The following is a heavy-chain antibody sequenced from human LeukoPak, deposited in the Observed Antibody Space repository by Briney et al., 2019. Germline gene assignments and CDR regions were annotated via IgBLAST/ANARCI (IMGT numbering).Heavy chain of an antibody. D-gene: IGHD6-13*01. CDR3: AKAEGSSWYFLY. J-gene: IGHJ4*02. CDR1: GFTFSSYG. CDR2: ISYDGSNK. Sequence: PGGSLRLSCAASGFTFSSYGMHWVRQAPGKGLEWVAVISYDGSNKYYADSVKGRFTISRDNSKNTLYLQMNSLRAEDTAVYYCAKAEGSSWYFLYWGQGTLVTVSS. V-gene: IGHV3-30*18.